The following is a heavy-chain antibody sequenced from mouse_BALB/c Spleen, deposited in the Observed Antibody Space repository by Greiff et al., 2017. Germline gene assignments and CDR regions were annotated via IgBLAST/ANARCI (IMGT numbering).Heavy chain of an antibody. J-gene: IGHJ4*01. V-gene: IGHV14-4*02. CDR1: GFNIKDYY. CDR2: IDPENGDT. Sequence: EVKLMESGAELVRSGASVKLSCTASGFNIKDYYMHWVKQRPEQGLEWIGWIDPENGDTEYAPKFQGKATMTADTSSNTAYLQLSSLTSEDTAVYYCRGYGSSYDYAMDYWGQGTSVTVSS. D-gene: IGHD1-1*01. CDR3: RGYGSSYDYAMDY.